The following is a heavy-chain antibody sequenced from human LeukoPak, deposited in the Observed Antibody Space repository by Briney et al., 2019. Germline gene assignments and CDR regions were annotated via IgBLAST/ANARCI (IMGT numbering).Heavy chain of an antibody. V-gene: IGHV3-21*01. D-gene: IGHD3-10*01. CDR2: ISYSSTYI. CDR3: ARDTGPGELGVRFN. Sequence: GGSLRLSCAASGFTFSTSGMNWVRQAPGKGLEWVSSISYSSTYIYYADSVKGRFTISRDNAKNSLFLQTNSLRAEDTAVYYCARDTGPGELGVRFNWGQGTLVTVSS. J-gene: IGHJ4*02. CDR1: GFTFSTSG.